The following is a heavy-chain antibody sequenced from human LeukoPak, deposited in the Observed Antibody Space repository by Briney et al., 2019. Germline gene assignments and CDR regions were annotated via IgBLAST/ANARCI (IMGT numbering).Heavy chain of an antibody. Sequence: SGGSLRLSCAASGFTFSSYAMSWVRQAPGKGLVWVSRINRDGSTTNYADSVKGRFTVSRDNAKNTLNLQMNSLRAEDTAVYYCARDKKSGESSEIDYWGQGTLVTVSS. CDR2: INRDGSTT. D-gene: IGHD3-10*01. J-gene: IGHJ4*02. CDR3: ARDKKSGESSEIDY. CDR1: GFTFSSYA. V-gene: IGHV3-74*01.